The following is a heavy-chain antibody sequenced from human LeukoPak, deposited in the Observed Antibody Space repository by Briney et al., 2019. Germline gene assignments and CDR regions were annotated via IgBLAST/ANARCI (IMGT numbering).Heavy chain of an antibody. D-gene: IGHD3-22*01. V-gene: IGHV3-30*03. Sequence: GGSLRLSLEASGFTFNTYAMHSGRQPPGKGREWGALISEDGSDKIYTDTVKGRFTISRDNSESTLYLQMASMRGADAAVYSCARDHSHDYYDSSGHTGDYWGQGTLVTVSS. CDR3: ARDHSHDYYDSSGHTGDY. CDR2: ISEDGSDK. CDR1: GFTFNTYA. J-gene: IGHJ4*02.